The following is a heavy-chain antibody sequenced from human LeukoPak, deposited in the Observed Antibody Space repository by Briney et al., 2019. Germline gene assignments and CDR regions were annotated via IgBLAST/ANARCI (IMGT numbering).Heavy chain of an antibody. CDR2: ISYDGSNK. D-gene: IGHD3-10*01. CDR1: GFTFSSYG. V-gene: IGHV3-30*18. Sequence: GGSLRLSCAASGFTFSSYGMHWVRQAPGKGLEWVAVISYDGSNKYYADPVKGRFTISRDNSKNTLYLQMNSLRAEDTAVYYCANPIVRGVINYWGQGTLVTVSS. CDR3: ANPIVRGVINY. J-gene: IGHJ4*02.